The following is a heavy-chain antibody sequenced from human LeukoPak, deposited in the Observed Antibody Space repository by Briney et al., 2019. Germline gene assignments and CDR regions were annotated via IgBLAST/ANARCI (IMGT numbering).Heavy chain of an antibody. Sequence: SETLSLTCTVSGGSISGYYWSWIRQPPGKGLEWIGYIYHSGSTNYNPSLMSRVTISIDTSKNQFSLKLSSVTAADTAVYYCARDLGYYGSGGSDWFDPWGQGTLVTVSS. V-gene: IGHV4-59*01. J-gene: IGHJ5*02. CDR3: ARDLGYYGSGGSDWFDP. CDR2: IYHSGST. D-gene: IGHD3-10*01. CDR1: GGSISGYY.